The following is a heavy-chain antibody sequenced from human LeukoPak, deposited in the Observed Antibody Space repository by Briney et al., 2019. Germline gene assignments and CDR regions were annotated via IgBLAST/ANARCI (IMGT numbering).Heavy chain of an antibody. CDR2: IIPIFGTA. D-gene: IGHD6-13*01. Sequence: ASVTVSCTASVGTFSSYAISWVRQAPGQGLEWMGGIIPIFGTANYAQQFQGRVTITTDESTSTAYMELSRLRSEDTAVYYFARMIAAAGYDAFDIWGQGTMVTVSS. CDR1: VGTFSSYA. CDR3: ARMIAAAGYDAFDI. J-gene: IGHJ3*02. V-gene: IGHV1-69*05.